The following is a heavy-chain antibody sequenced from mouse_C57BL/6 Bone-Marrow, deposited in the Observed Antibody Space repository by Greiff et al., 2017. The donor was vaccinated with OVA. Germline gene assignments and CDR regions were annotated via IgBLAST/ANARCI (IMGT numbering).Heavy chain of an antibody. D-gene: IGHD2-3*01. CDR1: GFSLTSYG. J-gene: IGHJ4*01. CDR3: ARQRWLLHAMDY. CDR2: IWSDGST. Sequence: QVKLQQSGPGLVAPSQSLSITCTVSGFSLTSYGVHWVRQPPGKGLEWLVVIWSDGSTTYNSALKSRLSISKDNSKSQVFLKMNSLQTDDTAMYYCARQRWLLHAMDYWGQGTSVTVSS. V-gene: IGHV2-6-1*01.